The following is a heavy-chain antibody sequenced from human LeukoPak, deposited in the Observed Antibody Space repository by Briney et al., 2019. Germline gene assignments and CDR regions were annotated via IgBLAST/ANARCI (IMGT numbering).Heavy chain of an antibody. J-gene: IGHJ4*02. CDR1: GFTFSNAW. CDR2: IRSRADGGTT. CDR3: TSRGDSSSLYSFDY. D-gene: IGHD6-13*01. Sequence: PGGSLRLSCATSGFTFSNAWMSWVRQAPGKGLEWVGRIRSRADGGTTDCAAPVKGRFTISRDDSKNTVYLQMNSLKTEDTAVYYCTSRGDSSSLYSFDYWGQGTLVTVPS. V-gene: IGHV3-15*01.